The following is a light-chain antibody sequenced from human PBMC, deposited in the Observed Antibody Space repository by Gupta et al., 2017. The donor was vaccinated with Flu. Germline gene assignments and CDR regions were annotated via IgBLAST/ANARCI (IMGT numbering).Light chain of an antibody. J-gene: IGLJ3*02. V-gene: IGLV3-9*01. CDR2: GDN. CDR1: DIRSKN. Sequence: SYDLTQPLPVSVALGQTANITGGGNDIRSKNVHWYQQKPGQAPMVVIYGDNNRPSGIPERFSGSNSGNTATLTISRAQAGDEADYYCQVWDSYTEVFGGGTKLTVL. CDR3: QVWDSYTEV.